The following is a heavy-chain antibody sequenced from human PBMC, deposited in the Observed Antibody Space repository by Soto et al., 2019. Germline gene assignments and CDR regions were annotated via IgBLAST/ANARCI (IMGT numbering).Heavy chain of an antibody. CDR2: IYYSGST. Sequence: SETLSLTCTVSGGSINNSSFYWGWVRQPPGKRLEWIGSIYYSGSTYYNPSLKSRVTISVDTSKNQFSLKLSSVTAADTAVYFCVTSSWSRALFDYWGQGTLVTVSS. CDR1: GGSINNSSFY. D-gene: IGHD6-13*01. CDR3: VTSSWSRALFDY. V-gene: IGHV4-39*01. J-gene: IGHJ4*02.